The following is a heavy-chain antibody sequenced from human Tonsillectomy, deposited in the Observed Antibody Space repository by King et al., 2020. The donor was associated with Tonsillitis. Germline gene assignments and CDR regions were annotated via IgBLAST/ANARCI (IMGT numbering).Heavy chain of an antibody. CDR2: IYPGDSDT. V-gene: IGHV5-51*01. CDR1: GYSFSNYW. J-gene: IGHJ4*02. CDR3: ARSLTIFGTADY. Sequence: QLVQSGAEVKKPGESLKISCSGSGYSFSNYWIALVRQMPGKGLEWMGIIYPGDSDTTYSPSFEGQVSISSDKSLTTAYLLWSSLKASETAMYYCARSLTIFGTADYWGQGTLVTVSS. D-gene: IGHD3-3*01.